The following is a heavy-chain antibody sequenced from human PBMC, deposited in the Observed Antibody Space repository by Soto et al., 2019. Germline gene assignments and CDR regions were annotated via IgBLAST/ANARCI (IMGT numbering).Heavy chain of an antibody. CDR3: VRAGVDDILTGYYTEYYYYMDV. CDR1: GYTFTSYA. Sequence: ASVKVSCKASGYTFTSYAMHWVRQAPGQGLEWMGWISANNGNTNYAQKFQGRVTMTTDTSTSTAYMELRSLRSDDTAVYYCVRAGVDDILTGYYTEYYYYMDVWGKGTTVTVSS. CDR2: ISANNGNT. J-gene: IGHJ6*03. D-gene: IGHD3-9*01. V-gene: IGHV1-18*01.